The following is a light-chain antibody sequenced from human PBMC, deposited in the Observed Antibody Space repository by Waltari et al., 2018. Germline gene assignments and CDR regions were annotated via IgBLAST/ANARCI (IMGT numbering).Light chain of an antibody. CDR1: QSVSRA. CDR3: QHYVRLPAT. CDR2: GAS. J-gene: IGKJ1*01. Sequence: EIVLTQSPGSLSSSPGERVTLSCRASQSVSRALAWYPQKPGQAPRLLIFGASNRATCMPDRLSGSGSGTDFSLTISRLEPEDFAVYYCQHYVRLPATFGRGTKVEIK. V-gene: IGKV3-20*01.